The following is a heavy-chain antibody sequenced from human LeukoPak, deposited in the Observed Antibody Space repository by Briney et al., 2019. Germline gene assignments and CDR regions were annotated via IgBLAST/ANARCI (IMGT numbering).Heavy chain of an antibody. V-gene: IGHV1-69*13. CDR1: GGTFISYA. J-gene: IGHJ6*03. Sequence: ASXKVSCKASGGTFISYAVSWVRQAPGQGLEWMGGIIPIFGTPNYAQKFQGRVTITADESTSTAYMELSSLRSEDTAVYYCARGRYYDSGTYWGHYYYFYMDVWGKGTTVTVSS. CDR3: ARGRYYDSGTYWGHYYYFYMDV. D-gene: IGHD3-22*01. CDR2: IIPIFGTP.